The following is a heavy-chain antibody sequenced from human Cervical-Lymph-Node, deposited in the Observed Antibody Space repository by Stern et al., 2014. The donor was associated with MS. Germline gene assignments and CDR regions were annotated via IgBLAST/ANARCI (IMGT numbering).Heavy chain of an antibody. J-gene: IGHJ4*02. D-gene: IGHD6-19*01. CDR3: AKVYGSGPFDY. CDR2: ISGSDGST. CDR1: GFPFSSPA. V-gene: IGHV3-23*04. Sequence: EVPLVESGGTLVQPGGTLRLSCAASGFPFSSPAMRWVRQAPGTELERISVISGSDGSTFYADSVKGRFTISRDNSKNTLFLQMNSLRAEDTAVYYCAKVYGSGPFDYWGQGTLVTVSS.